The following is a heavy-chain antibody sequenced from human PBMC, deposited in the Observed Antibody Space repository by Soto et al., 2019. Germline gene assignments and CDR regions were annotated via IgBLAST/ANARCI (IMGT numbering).Heavy chain of an antibody. V-gene: IGHV4-39*01. CDR2: IYYSGST. D-gene: IGHD6-6*01. CDR1: GGSISSSSYY. Sequence: PSETLSLTCTVSGGSISSSSYYWGWIRQPPGKGLEWIGSIYYSGSTYYNPSLKSRVTISVDTSKNQFSLKLSSVTAADTAVYYCARGGRIAALLREAWFDPWGQGTLVTVSS. J-gene: IGHJ5*02. CDR3: ARGGRIAALLREAWFDP.